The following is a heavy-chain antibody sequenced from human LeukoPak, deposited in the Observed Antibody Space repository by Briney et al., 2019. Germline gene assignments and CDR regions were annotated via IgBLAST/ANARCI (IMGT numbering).Heavy chain of an antibody. CDR2: IIPIFGTA. V-gene: IGHV1-69*05. CDR3: ARGVVVVAAPSYYYYMDV. Sequence: SVKVPCKASGGTFSSYAISWVRQAPGQGLEWMGGIIPIFGTANYAQKFQGRVTITTDESTSTAYMELSSLRSEDTAVYYCARGVVVVAAPSYYYYMDVWGKGTTVTVSS. D-gene: IGHD2-15*01. CDR1: GGTFSSYA. J-gene: IGHJ6*03.